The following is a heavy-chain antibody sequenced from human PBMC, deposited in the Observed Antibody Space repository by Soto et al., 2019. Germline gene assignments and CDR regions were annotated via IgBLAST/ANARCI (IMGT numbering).Heavy chain of an antibody. J-gene: IGHJ4*02. CDR2: ISAYNGNT. V-gene: IGHV1-18*01. CDR3: PRAYYYGSGGAY. Sequence: ASVKVSCKASGYTFTSYGISWVRQAPGQGHEWMGWISAYNGNTNYAQKLQGRVTMTTDTSTSTAYMELRSLRSDFSSVYYCPRAYYYGSGGAYWGQGTLVTVSS. D-gene: IGHD3-10*01. CDR1: GYTFTSYG.